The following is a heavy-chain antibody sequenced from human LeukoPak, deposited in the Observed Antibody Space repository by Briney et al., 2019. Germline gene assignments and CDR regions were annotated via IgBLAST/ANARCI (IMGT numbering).Heavy chain of an antibody. J-gene: IGHJ4*02. CDR2: IIPILGIA. Sequence: SVKVSCKASGGTFSSYTISWVRQAPGQGLEWMGRIIPILGIANYAQKFQGRVTITADKSTSTAYMELSSMRSEDTAVYYCASPHPAYCSSTSCQLPFDYWGQGTLVTVSS. D-gene: IGHD2-2*01. CDR3: ASPHPAYCSSTSCQLPFDY. V-gene: IGHV1-69*02. CDR1: GGTFSSYT.